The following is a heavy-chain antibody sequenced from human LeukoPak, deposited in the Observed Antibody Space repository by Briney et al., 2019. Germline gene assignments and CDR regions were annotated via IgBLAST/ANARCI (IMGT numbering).Heavy chain of an antibody. J-gene: IGHJ4*02. V-gene: IGHV3-74*03. CDR1: GFTFRNHW. Sequence: GGSLRLSCAASGFTFRNHWMHWVRQTPGKGLVWVSRISSDGSSTTYADSVKGRFTISRDNAKNTLYLQMNNLRAEDTAMYYCARDQRVTGRPDIDYWGQGTLVSVSS. CDR3: ARDQRVTGRPDIDY. D-gene: IGHD6-6*01. CDR2: ISSDGSST.